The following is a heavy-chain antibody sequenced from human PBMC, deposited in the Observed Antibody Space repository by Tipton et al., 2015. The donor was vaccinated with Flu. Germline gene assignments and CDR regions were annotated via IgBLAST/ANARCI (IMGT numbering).Heavy chain of an antibody. CDR1: GGSISSYY. CDR3: ARTPGVAVAGTEFDY. J-gene: IGHJ4*02. V-gene: IGHV4-59*01. D-gene: IGHD6-19*01. CDR2: IYYSGST. Sequence: TPSLTCTVSGGSISSYYWSWIRQPPGKGLEWIGYIYYSGSTNYNPSLKSRVTISVDTSKNQFSLKLSSVTAADTAVYYCARTPGVAVAGTEFDYWGQGTLVTVSS.